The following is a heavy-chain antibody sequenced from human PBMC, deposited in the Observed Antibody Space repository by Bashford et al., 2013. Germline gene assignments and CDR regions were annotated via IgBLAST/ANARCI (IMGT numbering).Heavy chain of an antibody. J-gene: IGHJ4*02. CDR2: INPNSGGT. CDR1: GYTFTGYY. V-gene: IGHV1-2*02. D-gene: IGHD2-15*01. CDR3: TRQTHVGTLSTSENYFGH. Sequence: ASVKVSCKASGYTFTGYYMHWVRQAPGQGLEWMGWINPNSGGTNYAQKFQGRVTMTRDTSISTAYMELSRLTSEDTAVYYCTRQTHVGTLSTSENYFGHVGPGNPGHRLL.